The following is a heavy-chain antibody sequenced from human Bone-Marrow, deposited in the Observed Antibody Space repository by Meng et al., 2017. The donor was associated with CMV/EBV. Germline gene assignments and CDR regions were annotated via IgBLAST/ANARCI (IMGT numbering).Heavy chain of an antibody. CDR3: ARTSRGWTYSDY. V-gene: IGHV4-34*01. J-gene: IGHJ4*02. Sequence: SETLSLTCAVFGGSFSDFYWTWIRQPPGKGLEWLGEVSHSGSTNYNPSPKSRVSISVDTAKNQFSLKLNSVTAADTAVYFCARTSRGWTYSDYWGQGALVTVSS. D-gene: IGHD6-19*01. CDR1: GGSFSDFY. CDR2: VSHSGST.